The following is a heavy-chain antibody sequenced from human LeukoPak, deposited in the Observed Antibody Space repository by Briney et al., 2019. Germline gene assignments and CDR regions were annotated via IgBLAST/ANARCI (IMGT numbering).Heavy chain of an antibody. D-gene: IGHD2/OR15-2a*01. CDR3: ARAPPHRFPFDY. Sequence: SETLSLTWPVSGGSISRYYWSWVRQPPGKGLEWIGFIYFSGSTNYNPSLKGRVTISVETSKNQFSLKLSSVTAADTAVYYCARAPPHRFPFDYGGQETLVTVPS. CDR1: GGSISRYY. J-gene: IGHJ4*02. CDR2: IYFSGST. V-gene: IGHV4-59*01.